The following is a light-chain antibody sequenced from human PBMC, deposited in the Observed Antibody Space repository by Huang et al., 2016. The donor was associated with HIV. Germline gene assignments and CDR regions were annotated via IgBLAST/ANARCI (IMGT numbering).Light chain of an antibody. CDR1: QNMNRY. J-gene: IGKJ2*01. CDR2: TAS. Sequence: DIQMTQSPSSLSASVGDRVTITCRASQNMNRYLNWYQPKPGKAPKPLIFTASRLQSGVPSRFSGSGAGTDFTLTISSLQPEDFATYYCQQSYSTPPYTFGQGTKLEIK. V-gene: IGKV1-39*01. CDR3: QQSYSTPPYT.